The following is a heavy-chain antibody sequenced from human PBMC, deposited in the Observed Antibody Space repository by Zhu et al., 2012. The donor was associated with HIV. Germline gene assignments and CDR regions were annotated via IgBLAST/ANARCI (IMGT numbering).Heavy chain of an antibody. CDR3: ARGRTLSSQYYYDSSGYYYAYDAFDI. D-gene: IGHD3-22*01. Sequence: QVQLQESGPGLVKPSETLSLTCTVSGGSISSYYWSWIRQPPGKGLEWIGYIYTSGSTNYNPSLKSRVTISVDTSKNQLSLKLSSVTAADTAVYYCARGRTLSSQYYYDSSGYYYAYDAFDIWAKGQWSPSLQ. CDR1: GGSISSYY. V-gene: IGHV4-4*09. CDR2: IYTSGST. J-gene: IGHJ3*02.